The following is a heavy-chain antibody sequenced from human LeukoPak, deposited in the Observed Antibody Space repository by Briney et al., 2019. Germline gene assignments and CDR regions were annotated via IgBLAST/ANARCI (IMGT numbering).Heavy chain of an antibody. J-gene: IGHJ4*02. CDR3: ARGWWELHYFDY. CDR1: GGSVSSGSNY. Sequence: PSETLSLTCTVSGGSVSSGSNYWNWIRQPAGKGLEWIGRIYTSGSTNYNPSLKSRVTISVDTSKNQFSLKLSSVTAADTAVYYCARGWWELHYFDYWGQGTLVTVSS. D-gene: IGHD2-15*01. V-gene: IGHV4-61*02. CDR2: IYTSGST.